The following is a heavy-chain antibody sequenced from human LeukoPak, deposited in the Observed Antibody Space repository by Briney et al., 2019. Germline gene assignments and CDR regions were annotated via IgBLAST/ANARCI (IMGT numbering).Heavy chain of an antibody. CDR1: GYTFNTYE. Sequence: ASVKVSCKASGYTFNTYEINWVRQATGQGLEWMGWMNPNSGDTGYAQKFQGRVTMTRNTFISTAYMELSSLRSEDTAVYYCARTTDDYWGQGTLVTVSS. CDR2: MNPNSGDT. CDR3: ARTTDDY. V-gene: IGHV1-8*01. D-gene: IGHD1-14*01. J-gene: IGHJ4*02.